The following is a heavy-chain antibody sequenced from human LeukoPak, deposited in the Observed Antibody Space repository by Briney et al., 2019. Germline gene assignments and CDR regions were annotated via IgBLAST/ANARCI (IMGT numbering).Heavy chain of an antibody. J-gene: IGHJ4*02. CDR1: GFTFSSYA. CDR2: ISGSGGST. CDR3: AKAWRYGDYGPFDY. D-gene: IGHD4-17*01. Sequence: GGSLRLSCAASGFTFSSYAMSWVRQAPGKGLEWVSAISGSGGSTYYADSVKARFTLSRDNSKNTLYLQMNSMRAEDTAVYYCAKAWRYGDYGPFDYWGQGTLVTVSS. V-gene: IGHV3-23*01.